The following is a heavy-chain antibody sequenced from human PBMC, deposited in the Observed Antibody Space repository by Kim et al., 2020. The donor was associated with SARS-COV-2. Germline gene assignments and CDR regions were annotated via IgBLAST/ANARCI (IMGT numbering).Heavy chain of an antibody. V-gene: IGHV3-13*04. CDR2: IGTAGDT. D-gene: IGHD3-10*01. CDR1: GFTFSSYD. J-gene: IGHJ3*02. Sequence: GGSLRLSCAASGFTFSSYDMHWVRQATGKGLEWVSAIGTAGDTYYPGSVKGRFTISRENAKNSLYLQMNSLRAGDTAVYYCARVSGHPRGGAFDIWGQGTMVTVSS. CDR3: ARVSGHPRGGAFDI.